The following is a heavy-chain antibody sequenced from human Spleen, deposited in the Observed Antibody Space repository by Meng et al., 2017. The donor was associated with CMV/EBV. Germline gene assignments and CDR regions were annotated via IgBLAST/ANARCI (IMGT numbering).Heavy chain of an antibody. CDR1: GFTFGSFA. CDR2: IRFDDINK. Sequence: LSLTCAASGFTFGSFAMHWVRQAPGKGLEWVAFIRFDDINKYYAESVKGRFTISRDNSKNTLYLQMNSLRAEDTAVYYCAKDIAMFRGLTITSLIDYWGQGTLVTVSS. CDR3: AKDIAMFRGLTITSLIDY. V-gene: IGHV3-30*02. D-gene: IGHD3-10*01. J-gene: IGHJ4*02.